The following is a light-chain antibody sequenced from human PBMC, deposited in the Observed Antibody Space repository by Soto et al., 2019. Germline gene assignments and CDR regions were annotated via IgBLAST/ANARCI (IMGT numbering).Light chain of an antibody. CDR2: GAS. CDR1: QSVDSSY. CDR3: QQYASSPT. J-gene: IGKJ4*01. V-gene: IGKV3-20*01. Sequence: EVVLTQSPGTLSLSPGDRATLSCRASQSVDSSYLAWYQQKPGQAPRLLISGASSRAAGIPDRFSGSGCGTDFTLTISSLEPEDFAVYYCQQYASSPTFGGGTKVEIK.